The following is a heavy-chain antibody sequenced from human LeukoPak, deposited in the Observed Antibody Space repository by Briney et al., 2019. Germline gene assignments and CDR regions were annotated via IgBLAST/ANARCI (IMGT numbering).Heavy chain of an antibody. D-gene: IGHD5-18*01. Sequence: SVKVSCKSSGCTFSSYAISWVRQPPGQGLEWMGRIIPILGIPNYAQKFQGRVTITADESTSTAYMELSSLRSEDTAVYYCARPNRGYSYGFKLRPPQTLGMDVWGQGTTVSVSS. CDR3: ARPNRGYSYGFKLRPPQTLGMDV. CDR1: GCTFSSYA. J-gene: IGHJ6*02. CDR2: IIPILGIP. V-gene: IGHV1-69*04.